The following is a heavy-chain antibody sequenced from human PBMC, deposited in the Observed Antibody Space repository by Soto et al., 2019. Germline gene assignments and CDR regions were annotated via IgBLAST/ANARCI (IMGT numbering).Heavy chain of an antibody. V-gene: IGHV3-23*01. J-gene: IGHJ4*02. CDR1: GFTFSSYA. CDR3: AKVLRYFDWSPFDY. CDR2: ISGSGGST. Sequence: GGSLRLSCAASGFTFSSYAMSWVRQAPGKELEWVSAISGSGGSTYYADSVKGRFTISRDNSKNTLYLQMNSLRAEDTAVYYCAKVLRYFDWSPFDYWGQGTLVTVSS. D-gene: IGHD3-9*01.